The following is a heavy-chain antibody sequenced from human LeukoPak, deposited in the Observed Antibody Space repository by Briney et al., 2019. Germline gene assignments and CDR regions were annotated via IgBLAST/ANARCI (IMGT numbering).Heavy chain of an antibody. Sequence: TSETLSLTCAVSGGSISSGGYSWSWIRQPPGKGLEWIGYIYHSGSTYYNPSLKSRVTISVGRSKNQFSLKLSSVTAADTAVYYCARAPWGYYYGMDVWGQGTTVTVSS. CDR3: ARAPWGYYYGMDV. J-gene: IGHJ6*02. V-gene: IGHV4-30-2*01. CDR1: GGSISSGGYS. D-gene: IGHD7-27*01. CDR2: IYHSGST.